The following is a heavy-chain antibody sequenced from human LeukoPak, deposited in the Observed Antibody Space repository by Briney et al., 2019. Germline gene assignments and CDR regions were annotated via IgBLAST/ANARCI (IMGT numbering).Heavy chain of an antibody. CDR1: GYSISSGYY. Sequence: SETLSLTCTVSGYSISSGYYWGWIRQPPGKGLEWIGSIYHSGSTYYNPSLKSRVTISVDTSKNQFSLKLSSVTAADTAVYYCARARTSGYGFKAFDYWGQGTLVTVSS. D-gene: IGHD5-18*01. CDR3: ARARTSGYGFKAFDY. V-gene: IGHV4-38-2*02. J-gene: IGHJ4*02. CDR2: IYHSGST.